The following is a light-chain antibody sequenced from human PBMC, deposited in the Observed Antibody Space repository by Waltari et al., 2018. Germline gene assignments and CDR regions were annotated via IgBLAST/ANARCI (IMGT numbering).Light chain of an antibody. V-gene: IGLV3-21*01. CDR1: NIEAAT. CDR2: YDS. CDR3: QVWESGTDHHVE. J-gene: IGLJ2*01. Sequence: SYVLTQPPSVSVAAGQTARMTCGGKNIEAATVQWYQQRPGQAPILVISYDSDRPSGIPERFSGSNSGNTATLTISRVEAGDEADYYCQVWESGTDHHVEFGGGTKLTVL.